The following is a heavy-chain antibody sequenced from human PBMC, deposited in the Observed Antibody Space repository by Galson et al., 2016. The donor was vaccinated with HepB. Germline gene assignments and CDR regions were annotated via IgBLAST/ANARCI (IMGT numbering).Heavy chain of an antibody. D-gene: IGHD4-17*01. J-gene: IGHJ4*02. CDR1: GYTFTSFG. Sequence: SVKVSCKASGYTFTSFGISWVRQAPGQGLEWMGWINGYNGNTHYAHELQGRVTVTTDTSTSTAYMELRSLRSDDTAVYYCATFMTTALPFDNWGQGTLVTVSS. CDR2: INGYNGNT. CDR3: ATFMTTALPFDN. V-gene: IGHV1-18*01.